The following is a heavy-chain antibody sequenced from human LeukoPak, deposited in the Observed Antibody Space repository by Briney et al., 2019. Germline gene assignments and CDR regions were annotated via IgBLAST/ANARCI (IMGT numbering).Heavy chain of an antibody. CDR1: GGSISSYY. CDR3: ARDGNRTLDGYSSGWYEGGWFDP. V-gene: IGHV4-4*07. D-gene: IGHD6-19*01. J-gene: IGHJ5*02. CDR2: IYTSGST. Sequence: PSETLSLTCTVSGGSISSYYWSWIRQPAGKGLEWIGRIYTSGSTNYNPSLKSRVTMSVDTSKNQFSLKLSSVTAADTAVYYCARDGNRTLDGYSSGWYEGGWFDPWGQGTLVTVSS.